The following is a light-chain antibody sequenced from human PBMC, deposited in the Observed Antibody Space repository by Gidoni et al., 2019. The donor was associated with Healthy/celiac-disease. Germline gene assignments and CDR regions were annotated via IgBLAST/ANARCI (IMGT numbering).Light chain of an antibody. CDR3: QQRGNWPPT. V-gene: IGKV3-11*01. CDR2: DTS. J-gene: IGKJ3*01. Sequence: VLTQSPATLSLSPGERATLSCRASQSVSSDLAWYQQKPGQAPRLLIYDTSSGSGTDFTLTISSLEPEDFAVYHCQQRGNWPPTFGPGTKVDIK. CDR1: QSVSSD.